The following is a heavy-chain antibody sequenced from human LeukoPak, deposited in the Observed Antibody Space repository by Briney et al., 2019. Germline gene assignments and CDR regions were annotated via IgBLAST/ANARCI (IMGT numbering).Heavy chain of an antibody. V-gene: IGHV4-31*03. CDR2: IYYSGST. J-gene: IGHJ4*02. Sequence: SETLSLTCTVSGGSISSGGYSWSWIRQHPGKGLEWIGYIYYSGSTYYNPSLKSRVTISVDTSKNQFSLKLSSVTAADTAVYYCARENEYYFDYWGQGTLVTVSS. CDR1: GGSISSGGYS. CDR3: ARENEYYFDY.